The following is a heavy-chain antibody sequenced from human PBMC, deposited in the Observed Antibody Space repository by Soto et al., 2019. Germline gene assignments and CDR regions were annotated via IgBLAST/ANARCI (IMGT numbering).Heavy chain of an antibody. CDR2: VSHNGKVK. D-gene: IGHD6-6*01. Sequence: GGSLRLSCAASGLTFNSYGMHWVRKAPGKGLEWVAVVSHNGKVKYFQDSVKGRFTISRDNSQNALYLLMDSLRVDDTAVYYCAKESQQFVSRSLDYWGQGTLVPVSS. V-gene: IGHV3-30*18. CDR1: GLTFNSYG. CDR3: AKESQQFVSRSLDY. J-gene: IGHJ4*02.